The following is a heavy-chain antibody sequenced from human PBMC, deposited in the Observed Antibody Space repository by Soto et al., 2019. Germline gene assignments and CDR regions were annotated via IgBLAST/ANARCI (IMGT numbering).Heavy chain of an antibody. CDR1: EFTCSGRS. V-gene: IGHV3-74*01. CDR3: ARGWFGPDV. D-gene: IGHD3-10*01. J-gene: IGHJ6*03. Sequence: EVQLVESGGGLVQPGGSLRLSCAASEFTCSGRSVHWVRQAPGKGLVWVSGIDKVGTDSTYADSVKGRFTSSRDNAQNTVYLQMNSLRVEDTAVYYCARGWFGPDVWGKGTTVTVSS. CDR2: IDKVGTDS.